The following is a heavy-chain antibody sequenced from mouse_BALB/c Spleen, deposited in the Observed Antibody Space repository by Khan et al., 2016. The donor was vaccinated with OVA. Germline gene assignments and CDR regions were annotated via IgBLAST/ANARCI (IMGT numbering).Heavy chain of an antibody. J-gene: IGHJ3*01. CDR3: ARLAYYYDSEGFAY. CDR2: ISTGGHYT. D-gene: IGHD1-1*01. CDR1: VFTFSTYG. Sequence: EVQLVESGGDLVKPGGSLKLSCAASVFTFSTYGMSWVRQTPDKRLEWVATISTGGHYTYYPDSVKGRFTISRDNAKNTLYLQMTSLKSEDTAMFYCARLAYYYDSEGFAYWGQGTLVTVSA. V-gene: IGHV5-6*01.